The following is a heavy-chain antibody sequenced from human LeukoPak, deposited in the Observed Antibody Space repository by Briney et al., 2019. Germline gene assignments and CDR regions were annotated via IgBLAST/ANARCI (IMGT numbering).Heavy chain of an antibody. CDR3: ARDEGDHGSGSYSWSY. Sequence: GGSLRLSCAASGFTFSSYSMNWVRQAPGKGLEWVSSISSSSSYIYYADSVKGRFTISRDNAKNSLYLQMNSLRAEDTAVYYCARDEGDHGSGSYSWSYWGQGTLVTVSS. V-gene: IGHV3-21*01. CDR1: GFTFSSYS. J-gene: IGHJ4*02. CDR2: ISSSSSYI. D-gene: IGHD3-10*01.